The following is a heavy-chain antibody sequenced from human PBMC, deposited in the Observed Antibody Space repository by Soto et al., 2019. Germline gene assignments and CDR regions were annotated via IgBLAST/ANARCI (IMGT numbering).Heavy chain of an antibody. D-gene: IGHD3-10*01. CDR2: ISTVSANT. V-gene: IGHV1-18*01. Sequence: ASVKVSCKASGYTFTDYGISWVRQAPGQGLEWMGWISTVSANTDYTQTLQDRVTMTTDTSTGTAYMELSSLRSEDTAVYYCATDSPTMVRGVNRKYGMDVWGQGTTVTVSS. CDR1: GYTFTDYG. CDR3: ATDSPTMVRGVNRKYGMDV. J-gene: IGHJ6*02.